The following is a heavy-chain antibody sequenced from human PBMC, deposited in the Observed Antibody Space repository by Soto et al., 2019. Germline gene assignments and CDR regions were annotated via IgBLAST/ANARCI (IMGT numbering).Heavy chain of an antibody. J-gene: IGHJ4*02. CDR1: GGSVSSGSYY. CDR2: IYYSGST. Sequence: PSETMSLTSTVSGGSVSSGSYYWSWIRQPPGKGLEWIGYIYYSGSTNYNPSLKSRVTISVDTSKNQFSLKLSSVTAADTAVYYCARKGLATIFGVVGDYWGQGTLVTVSS. D-gene: IGHD3-3*01. CDR3: ARKGLATIFGVVGDY. V-gene: IGHV4-61*01.